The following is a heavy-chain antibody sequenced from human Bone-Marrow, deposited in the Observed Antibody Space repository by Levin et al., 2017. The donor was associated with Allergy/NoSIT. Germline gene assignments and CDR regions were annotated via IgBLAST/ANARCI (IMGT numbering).Heavy chain of an antibody. CDR1: GLTFSDAW. CDR3: TTDAF. Sequence: PGESLKISCAASGLTFSDAWMFWVRQAPGKGLEWVGRIKSKSAGGTRDYAAPVKGRFTISRDDSKDTLYLQMNSLKTEDTGVYYCTTDAFWGQGTLVSISS. V-gene: IGHV3-15*01. CDR2: IKSKSAGGTR. D-gene: IGHD3-3*02. J-gene: IGHJ4*02.